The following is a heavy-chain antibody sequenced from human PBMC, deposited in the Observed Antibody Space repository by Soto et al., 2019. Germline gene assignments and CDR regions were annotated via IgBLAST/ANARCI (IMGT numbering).Heavy chain of an antibody. CDR3: ARDHRWGYEYGDYGDS. CDR2: MHRNGNST. D-gene: IGHD4-17*01. CDR1: GFSLDEYG. J-gene: IGHJ5*01. Sequence: EVQLVEPGGGVVRPGGSLRLACVVSGFSLDEYGMSWVRQAPGKGPEWVSGMHRNGNSTGYADSVKGRFTISRDDAKNSLYLQMNSLRAEDTAFYYCARDHRWGYEYGDYGDSWGHGTLVTVSS. V-gene: IGHV3-20*04.